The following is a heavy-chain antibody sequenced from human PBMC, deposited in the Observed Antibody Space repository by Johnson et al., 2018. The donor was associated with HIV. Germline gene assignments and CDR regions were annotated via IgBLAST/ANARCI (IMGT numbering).Heavy chain of an antibody. CDR1: GFTFNSYG. D-gene: IGHD1-26*01. Sequence: QVQLVESGGGVVQPGGSLRLYCAASGFTFNSYGIHWVRQAPGKGLEWVAFIQYDGSNQLYAASVKGRFTISRDNTKNTLSQQMNSRSPEDTALYYWARAPPGWELPDIWGQGTMVTVSS. CDR2: IQYDGSNQ. V-gene: IGHV3-30*02. J-gene: IGHJ3*02. CDR3: ARAPPGWELPDI.